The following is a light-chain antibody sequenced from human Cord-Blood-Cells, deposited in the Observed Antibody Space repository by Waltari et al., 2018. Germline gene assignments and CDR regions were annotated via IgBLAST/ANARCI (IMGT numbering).Light chain of an antibody. CDR1: QRVRSSY. Sequence: EIVLTQSPGTLSLSPGERATLSCRASQRVRSSYLAWYQQKPGQAPRLLIYGASSRATGIPDRFSGSGSGTDFTLTISRLEPEDFAVYYCQQYGSSPQTFGGGTKVEIK. J-gene: IGKJ4*01. CDR3: QQYGSSPQT. CDR2: GAS. V-gene: IGKV3-20*01.